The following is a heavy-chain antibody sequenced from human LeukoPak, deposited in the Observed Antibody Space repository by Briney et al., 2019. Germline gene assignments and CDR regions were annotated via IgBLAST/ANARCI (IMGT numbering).Heavy chain of an antibody. V-gene: IGHV3-9*01. Sequence: GGSLRLSCAASGFTFDDYAMHWVRQAPGKGLEWVSGISWNSGSIGYADSVKGRFTISRDNAKNSLYLQMNSLRAEDTALYYCAKDATTPRCSGGSCYYYYGMDVWGQGTTVSVFS. J-gene: IGHJ6*02. CDR2: ISWNSGSI. CDR3: AKDATTPRCSGGSCYYYYGMDV. CDR1: GFTFDDYA. D-gene: IGHD2-15*01.